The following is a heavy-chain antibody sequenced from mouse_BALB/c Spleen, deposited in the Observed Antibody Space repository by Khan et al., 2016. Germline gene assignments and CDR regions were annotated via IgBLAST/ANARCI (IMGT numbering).Heavy chain of an antibody. D-gene: IGHD1-1*01. Sequence: EVQLQESGPELVKPGASVKISCKASGYTFTDYNMHWVKQSHGKSLEWIGYIYPYNGGTGYNQKFKSKATLNVDNSSSTAYMELRSLTSEDSAVYYCASVGLLLYAMDYWGQGTSVTVSS. J-gene: IGHJ4*01. CDR1: GYTFTDYN. V-gene: IGHV1S29*02. CDR3: ASVGLLLYAMDY. CDR2: IYPYNGGT.